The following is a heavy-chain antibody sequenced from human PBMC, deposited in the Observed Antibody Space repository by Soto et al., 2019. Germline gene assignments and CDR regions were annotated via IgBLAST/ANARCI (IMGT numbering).Heavy chain of an antibody. D-gene: IGHD6-13*01. Sequence: EVQLVESGGGLVQPGGSLKLSCAASGFIFSGSAMHWVRQASGKGLEWVGRIRSKANSYATEYGASVRGRFTISRDDSKNTTYLQMNSLKTDDTAVYYCSRPAGVPADGSFYYYGMDVWGQGTTVTVSS. CDR1: GFIFSGSA. V-gene: IGHV3-73*02. J-gene: IGHJ6*02. CDR2: IRSKANSYAT. CDR3: SRPAGVPADGSFYYYGMDV.